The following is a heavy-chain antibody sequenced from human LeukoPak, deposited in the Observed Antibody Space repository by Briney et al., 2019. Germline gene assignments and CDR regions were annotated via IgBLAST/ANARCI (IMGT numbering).Heavy chain of an antibody. CDR1: GFTFSDYY. D-gene: IGHD1-26*01. J-gene: IGHJ5*02. Sequence: GGSLRLSCAASGFTFSDYYMSWIRQAPGKGLEWVSYISSSGSTIYYADSVKGQFTISRDNAKNSLYLQMNSLRAEDTAVYYCASAPEGSANWFDPWGQGTLVTVSS. V-gene: IGHV3-11*01. CDR3: ASAPEGSANWFDP. CDR2: ISSSGSTI.